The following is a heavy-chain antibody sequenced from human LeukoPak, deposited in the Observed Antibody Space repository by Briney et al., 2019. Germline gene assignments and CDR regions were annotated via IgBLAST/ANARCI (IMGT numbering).Heavy chain of an antibody. J-gene: IGHJ4*02. CDR2: ISGSGGST. CDR3: AKASGIVGATLFFDY. D-gene: IGHD1-26*01. CDR1: GFTFSSYA. Sequence: GGSLRLSCAASGFTFSSYAMSWVRQAPGKGLEWVSAISGSGGSTYYADSVKGRFTISRDNSKNTLYLQMNSLRAEDTAVYYCAKASGIVGATLFFDYWGQGTLSPSPQ. V-gene: IGHV3-23*01.